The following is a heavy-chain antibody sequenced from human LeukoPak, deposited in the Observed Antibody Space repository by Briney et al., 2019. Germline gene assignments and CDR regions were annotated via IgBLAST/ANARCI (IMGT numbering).Heavy chain of an antibody. CDR1: GFSFSNHW. D-gene: IGHD6-19*01. V-gene: IGHV3-7*01. J-gene: IGHJ6*03. CDR3: ARVDGSSGGSMDV. CDR2: IKQDGSQK. Sequence: GGSLRLSCAASGFSFSNHWMSWVRQAPGKGLEWVATIKQDGSQKYYVDSVRGRFTLSRDNAKNSVYLQMSSLRVEDTGIYFCARVDGSSGGSMDVWGKGTTATASS.